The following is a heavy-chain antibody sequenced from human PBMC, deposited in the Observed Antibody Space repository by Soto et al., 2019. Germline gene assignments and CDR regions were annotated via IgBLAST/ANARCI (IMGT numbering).Heavy chain of an antibody. CDR2: INPNSGMT. Sequence: ASVKVSCKASGYTFTTYYLHWVRQAPGQDLEWMGWINPNSGMTNSAQKFQGRVTLTRDTSASTVYMEVSSLTSEDTAMYYCARSSGGNFGIIIEGTNWFAPWGQGTLVTVSS. CDR3: ARSSGGNFGIIIEGTNWFAP. J-gene: IGHJ5*02. V-gene: IGHV1-2*02. D-gene: IGHD1-26*01. CDR1: GYTFTTYY.